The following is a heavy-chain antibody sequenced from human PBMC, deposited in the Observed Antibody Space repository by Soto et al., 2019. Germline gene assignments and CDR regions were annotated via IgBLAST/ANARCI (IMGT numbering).Heavy chain of an antibody. D-gene: IGHD3-22*01. CDR2: INAHNGNT. CDR3: ARATSSGYYYIGFDY. V-gene: IGHV1-18*01. Sequence: VASVKVSCKASGYTFTSYGISWGRQAPGQGLEWMGWINAHNGNTNYAQKLQGRVTMTTDTSTSTAYMELRSLRSDDTAVYYCARATSSGYYYIGFDYWGPGTLVTVSS. CDR1: GYTFTSYG. J-gene: IGHJ4*02.